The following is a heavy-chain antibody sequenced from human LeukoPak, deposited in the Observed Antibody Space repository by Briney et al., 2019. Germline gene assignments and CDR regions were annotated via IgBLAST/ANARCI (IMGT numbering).Heavy chain of an antibody. J-gene: IGHJ4*02. Sequence: GGSLTLSCAASGFTFSSYWMSWVRQAPGKGLEWVASIKQDGSEKYYVDSVKGRFTISRDNAKNSLYLQMNSLRAEDTAVYYCAREMGGVWYDSSGYYDYWGQGTLVTVSS. D-gene: IGHD3-22*01. CDR2: IKQDGSEK. CDR3: AREMGGVWYDSSGYYDY. V-gene: IGHV3-7*01. CDR1: GFTFSSYW.